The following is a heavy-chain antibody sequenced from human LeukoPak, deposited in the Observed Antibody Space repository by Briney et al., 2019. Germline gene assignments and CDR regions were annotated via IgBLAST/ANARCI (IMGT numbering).Heavy chain of an antibody. CDR3: ARGDYSNYFDY. CDR2: IYHSGST. Sequence: KPSETLSLTCAVSGYSISSGYYWGWIGQPPGKGLEWIGSIYHSGSTYYTPSIKSRVTISVDTSKNQFSLKLSSVTAADTAVYYCARGDYSNYFDYWGQGTLVTVSS. CDR1: GYSISSGYY. V-gene: IGHV4-38-2*01. D-gene: IGHD4-11*01. J-gene: IGHJ4*02.